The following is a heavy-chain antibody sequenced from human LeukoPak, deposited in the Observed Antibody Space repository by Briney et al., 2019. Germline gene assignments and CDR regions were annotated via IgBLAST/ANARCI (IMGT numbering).Heavy chain of an antibody. D-gene: IGHD4-11*01. CDR2: IIPIFGTA. V-gene: IGHV1-69*05. Sequence: SVKVSCKASGGTFSSYAISWVRQAPGQGLEWMGGIIPIFGTANYAQKFQGRVMITTDESTSTAYMELSSLRSEDTVVYYCARSASYSNYGAYYYYYYMDVWGKGTTVTVSS. J-gene: IGHJ6*03. CDR1: GGTFSSYA. CDR3: ARSASYSNYGAYYYYYYMDV.